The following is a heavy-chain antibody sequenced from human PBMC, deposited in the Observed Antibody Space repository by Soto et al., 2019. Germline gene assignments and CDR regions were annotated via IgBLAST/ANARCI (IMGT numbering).Heavy chain of an antibody. CDR1: GFTFSTYW. CDR2: LDQDGSER. D-gene: IGHD3-16*01. Sequence: EVQLVESGGGLVQPGGSLRLSCAASGFTFSTYWMTWVRRPPGKGLEWVANLDQDGSERYYVDSVRGRFTISRDNAKNSLYLQMSSQRAEDTAVYYCVCGGNFFVYWGQGTLVTVSP. CDR3: VCGGNFFVY. J-gene: IGHJ4*02. V-gene: IGHV3-7*01.